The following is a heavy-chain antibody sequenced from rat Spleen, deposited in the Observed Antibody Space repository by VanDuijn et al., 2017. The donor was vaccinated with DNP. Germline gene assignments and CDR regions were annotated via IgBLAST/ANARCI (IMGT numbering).Heavy chain of an antibody. CDR2: IIYAGSHT. CDR3: VTRGLYGGYDH. V-gene: IGHV5S10*01. D-gene: IGHD1-11*01. J-gene: IGHJ2*01. Sequence: EVHLVESGGGVVQPGNSLKLSCVASGFTFSDSAMAWVRQSPKKGLEWVATIIYAGSHTFYRDSVQGRFTISRDNPKTTLYLQMDSLRSDDTATYHCVTRGLYGGYDHWGQGVMVTVSS. CDR1: GFTFSDSA.